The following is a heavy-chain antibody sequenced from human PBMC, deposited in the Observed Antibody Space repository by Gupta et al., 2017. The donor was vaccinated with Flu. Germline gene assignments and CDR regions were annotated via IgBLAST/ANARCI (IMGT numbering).Heavy chain of an antibody. J-gene: IGHJ4*02. V-gene: IGHV4-34*01. Sequence: QVQLQQWGTGLLKPSETLSLTCVVYGGSFSGYYWTWIRQPPGKGLEWIGEIKHSGNTNYSPSLKSRVTTSVDTSKNQFSLKLKSVTAADTAIYYCARGSQVGLGFDCWGQGTLVTVSS. D-gene: IGHD7-27*01. CDR1: GGSFSGYY. CDR2: IKHSGNT. CDR3: ARGSQVGLGFDC.